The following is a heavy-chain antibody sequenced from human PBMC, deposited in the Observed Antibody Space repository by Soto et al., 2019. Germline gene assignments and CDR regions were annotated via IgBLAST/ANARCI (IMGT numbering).Heavy chain of an antibody. V-gene: IGHV3-23*01. J-gene: IGHJ3*02. CDR3: AKLESGAVNDGFDI. D-gene: IGHD3-3*01. CDR1: GFTFSNSA. CDR2: IDGNT. Sequence: EVQLLESGGGLVQPGGSLRLSCVVSGFTFSNSAMNWVRQAPGKGLEWVSVIDGNTYYADSVKGRFTISRDNSKNTLYLQMNSLRAEDTAVYYCAKLESGAVNDGFDIWGQGTMVTVSS.